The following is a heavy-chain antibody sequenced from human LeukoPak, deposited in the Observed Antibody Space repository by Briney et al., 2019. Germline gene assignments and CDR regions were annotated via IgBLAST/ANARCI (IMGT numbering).Heavy chain of an antibody. CDR2: ISSSSSYI. D-gene: IGHD3-22*01. CDR1: GFTFSSYS. J-gene: IGHJ4*02. Sequence: GGSLRLSCAASGFTFSSYSMNWVRQAPGKGLEWVSSISSSSSYIYYADSVKVRFTISRDNAKNSLYLQMNSLRAEDTAVYYCARDPDRGGYSMFDYWGPGTLVTVSS. V-gene: IGHV3-21*01. CDR3: ARDPDRGGYSMFDY.